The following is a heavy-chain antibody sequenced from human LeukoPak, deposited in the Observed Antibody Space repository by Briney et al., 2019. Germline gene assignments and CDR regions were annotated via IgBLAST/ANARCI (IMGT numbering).Heavy chain of an antibody. V-gene: IGHV4-59*01. CDR1: GGSISSYY. Sequence: SETLSLTCTVSGGSISSYYWSWIRQPPGKGLEWIGYIYHTGSIKYNPSLESRLTISIDTSKNQFSLNLRSMTAADTAVYYCARNGRYNWFDPWGQGILVTVSS. CDR3: ARNGRYNWFDP. D-gene: IGHD2-8*01. CDR2: IYHTGSI. J-gene: IGHJ5*02.